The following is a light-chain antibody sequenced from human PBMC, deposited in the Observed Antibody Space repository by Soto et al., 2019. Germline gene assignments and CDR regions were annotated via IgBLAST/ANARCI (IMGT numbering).Light chain of an antibody. CDR3: QQRKT. V-gene: IGKV1-39*01. CDR2: AAS. Sequence: DIQMTQSPSSLSASVGDRVTITCRASQSISSYLNWYQQKPGKAPKLLIYAASFLQSGVPPRFTGSGSGTDFTLTISSLQPEDFATYYCQQRKTFGQGTKVEIK. CDR1: QSISSY. J-gene: IGKJ1*01.